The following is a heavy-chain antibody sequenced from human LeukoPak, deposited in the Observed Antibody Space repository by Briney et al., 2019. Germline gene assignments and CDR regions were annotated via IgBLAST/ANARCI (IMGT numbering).Heavy chain of an antibody. Sequence: ASVKVSCKVSGYTLTELSMHWVRQTPGKGLEWMGGFDPEDGETLYAQKFQGRVTMTEDTSTDTAYMELSSLRSEDTAVYYCATDQRGAGLGFRYGSGSYNGMDVWGQGSTVTVSS. V-gene: IGHV1-24*01. D-gene: IGHD3-10*01. CDR1: GYTLTELS. J-gene: IGHJ6*02. CDR3: ATDQRGAGLGFRYGSGSYNGMDV. CDR2: FDPEDGET.